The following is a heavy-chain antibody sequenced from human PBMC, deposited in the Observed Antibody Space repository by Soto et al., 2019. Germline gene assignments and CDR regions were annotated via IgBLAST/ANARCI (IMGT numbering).Heavy chain of an antibody. J-gene: IGHJ5*02. CDR2: IIPIFGTA. CDR3: ARLDYYGSGHNWFDP. CDR1: GGTFSSYA. D-gene: IGHD3-10*01. V-gene: IGHV1-69*13. Sequence: SVKVSCKASGGTFSSYAISWVRQAPGQGLEWMGGIIPIFGTANYAQKFQGRVTIAADESTSTAYMELSSLRSEDTAVYYCARLDYYGSGHNWFDPWGQGTLVTVSS.